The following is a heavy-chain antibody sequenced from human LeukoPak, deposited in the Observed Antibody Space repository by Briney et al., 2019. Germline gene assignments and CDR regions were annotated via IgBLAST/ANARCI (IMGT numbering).Heavy chain of an antibody. CDR3: ARSYDSSGYFPFQH. J-gene: IGHJ1*01. Sequence: APVKVSCKASGYTFTGYYMHWVRQAPGQGLEWMGWINPNSGGTNYAQKFQGRVTMTRDTSISTAYMELSRLRSDDTAVYYCARSYDSSGYFPFQHWGQGTLVTVSS. D-gene: IGHD3-22*01. V-gene: IGHV1-2*02. CDR1: GYTFTGYY. CDR2: INPNSGGT.